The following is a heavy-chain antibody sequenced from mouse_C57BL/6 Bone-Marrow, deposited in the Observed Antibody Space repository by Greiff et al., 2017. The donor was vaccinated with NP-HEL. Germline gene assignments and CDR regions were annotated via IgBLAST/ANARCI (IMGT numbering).Heavy chain of an antibody. Sequence: VQLQQSGPELVKPGASVKISCKASGYSFTDYNMNWVKQSNGKSLEWIGVINPNYGTTSYNQKFKGKATLTVDQSSRPAYMQLNSLTSEDSAVYYCARYGTTVVADFDYWGQGTTLTVSS. CDR2: INPNYGTT. J-gene: IGHJ2*01. CDR1: GYSFTDYN. V-gene: IGHV1-39*01. CDR3: ARYGTTVVADFDY. D-gene: IGHD1-1*01.